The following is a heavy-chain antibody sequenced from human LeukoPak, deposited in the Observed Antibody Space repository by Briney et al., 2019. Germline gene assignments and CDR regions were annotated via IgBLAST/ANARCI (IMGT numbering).Heavy chain of an antibody. V-gene: IGHV5-10-1*01. CDR3: ARHGDFTAMIT. CDR1: GYSFTSYG. D-gene: IGHD5-18*01. Sequence: GESLKISCKGSGYSFTSYGIAWVRQMPGKGLEWMGRIDPIDSYTNYSPSFQGHVPISAAKSISTAYLQWSSLKASDTAMYYCARHGDFTAMITWGQGTLVTVSS. J-gene: IGHJ5*02. CDR2: IDPIDSYT.